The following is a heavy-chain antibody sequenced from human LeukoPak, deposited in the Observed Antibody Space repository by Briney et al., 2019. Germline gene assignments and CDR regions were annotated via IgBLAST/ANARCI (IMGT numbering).Heavy chain of an antibody. V-gene: IGHV3-21*04. J-gene: IGHJ5*02. CDR3: ARERTGNSHGRVWFDP. CDR1: GISFINYN. Sequence: PWGSLRLSCAASGISFINYNMNWVRQAPGKGLECVSSISSSSSYIYYADSVKGRFTISRDNAMNSLYLQMNSLRAEDTAVYYCARERTGNSHGRVWFDPWGQGTLVTVSS. CDR2: ISSSSSYI. D-gene: IGHD1-14*01.